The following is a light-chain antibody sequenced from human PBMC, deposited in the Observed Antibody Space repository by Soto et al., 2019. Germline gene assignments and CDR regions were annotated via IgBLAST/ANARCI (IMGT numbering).Light chain of an antibody. CDR3: QQFGSSPGFT. V-gene: IGKV3-20*01. CDR1: QNINSRY. CDR2: GTS. J-gene: IGKJ3*01. Sequence: EMGLTQSPGTLYLSPGERATLSCRASQNINSRYLAWYQQKPGQAPRLLIYGTSSRATGIPDRFSGSGSGTDFPLTISRLEPEDFAVYYCQQFGSSPGFTFGPGTKVDIK.